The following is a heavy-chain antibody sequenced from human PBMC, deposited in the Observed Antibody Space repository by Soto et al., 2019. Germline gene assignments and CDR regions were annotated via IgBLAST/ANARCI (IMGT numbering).Heavy chain of an antibody. D-gene: IGHD7-27*01. CDR1: GFTFSSFG. Sequence: GGSLRLSCAASGFTFSSFGMYWVRQAPGKGLEWVALISYDGGNKYYADSVKGRFTISRDNAKNSLYLQMNSLRAEDTAVYYCARELGINYWGQGTLVTVSS. V-gene: IGHV3-30*03. J-gene: IGHJ4*02. CDR3: ARELGINY. CDR2: ISYDGGNK.